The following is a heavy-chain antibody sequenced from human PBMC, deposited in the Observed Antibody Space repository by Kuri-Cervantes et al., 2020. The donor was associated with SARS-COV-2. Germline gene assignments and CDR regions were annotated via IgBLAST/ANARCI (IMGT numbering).Heavy chain of an antibody. CDR3: ARAAGPNDY. V-gene: IGHV3-23*01. CDR1: GFTFSSYA. CDR2: ISGSGGST. J-gene: IGHJ4*02. Sequence: GESLKISCAASGFTFSSYAMSWVRQAPGKGLEWVSAISGSGGSTYYADSVKGRFTISRDNAKNSLYLQMNSLRAEDTAVYYCARAAGPNDYWGQGTLVTVSS.